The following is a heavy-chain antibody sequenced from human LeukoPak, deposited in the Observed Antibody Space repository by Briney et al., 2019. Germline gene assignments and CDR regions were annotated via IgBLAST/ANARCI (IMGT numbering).Heavy chain of an antibody. Sequence: GGSLRLSCAASGFTFSSYWMHWVRQAPGKGLVWVSRIDSFGSSAAYAESVKGRFTISRDNAKNTLYLQMNSLRAEDTAVYYCARDGVEFYNWFDPWGQGTLVTVSS. CDR1: GFTFSSYW. CDR2: IDSFGSSA. J-gene: IGHJ5*02. CDR3: ARDGVEFYNWFDP. D-gene: IGHD2-21*01. V-gene: IGHV3-74*03.